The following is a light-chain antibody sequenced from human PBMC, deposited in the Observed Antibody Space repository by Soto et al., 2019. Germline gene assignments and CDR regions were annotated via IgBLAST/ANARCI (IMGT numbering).Light chain of an antibody. V-gene: IGKV3-20*01. CDR2: DAS. J-gene: IGKJ5*01. CDR3: QQYNDRPRT. CDR1: QSVSSSY. Sequence: EILLTQSPGTLSLSPGERATLSCRASQSVSSSYLAWYQQKPGQAPRLLIYDASSRDTGIPDRFSGSGSGTDFTLTISRLEPEDFYVYYCQQYNDRPRTFGQGTRLEIK.